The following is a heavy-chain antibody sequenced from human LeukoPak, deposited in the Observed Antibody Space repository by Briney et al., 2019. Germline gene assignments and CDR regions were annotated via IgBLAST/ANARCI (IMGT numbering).Heavy chain of an antibody. CDR2: IYYSGST. CDR1: GGSISSYY. J-gene: IGHJ4*02. D-gene: IGHD3-10*01. CDR3: ARDKAYGSGSFDY. V-gene: IGHV4-59*01. Sequence: PSETLSLTCTVSGGSISSYYWSWIRQPPGKGLEWIGYIYYSGSTNYNPSLKSRVTISVDTSKNQFSLKLSSVTAADTAVYYCARDKAYGSGSFDYRGQGTLVTVSS.